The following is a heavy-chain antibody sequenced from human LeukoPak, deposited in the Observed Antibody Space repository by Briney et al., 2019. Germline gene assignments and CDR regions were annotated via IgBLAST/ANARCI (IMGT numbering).Heavy chain of an antibody. V-gene: IGHV4-34*01. CDR3: ARGMYSSSWYSFDY. CDR1: GGSFSGYY. Sequence: SETLSLTCAVYGGSFSGYYWSWIRQPPGKGLEWIGEINHSGSTNYNPSLKSRVTISVDTSKNQFSLKLSSVTAADTAVYYCARGMYSSSWYSFDYWGRGTLVTVSS. D-gene: IGHD6-13*01. J-gene: IGHJ4*02. CDR2: INHSGST.